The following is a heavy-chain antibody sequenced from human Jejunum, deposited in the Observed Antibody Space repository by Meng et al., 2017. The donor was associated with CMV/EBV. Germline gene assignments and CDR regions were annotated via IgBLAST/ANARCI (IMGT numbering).Heavy chain of an antibody. D-gene: IGHD3-10*01. CDR1: GFSVSSNY. Sequence: VHLVTSGRGWVQPGGSLGLSCVASGFSVSSNYMSWVRQAPGKGLQWVSIIYNDGTTYYGDSVKGRFAISRDNSKNTLYLQMNSLRPDDTAVYYCARDRPLGGWGDFDQWGQGTLVTVSS. CDR3: ARDRPLGGWGDFDQ. V-gene: IGHV3-66*01. CDR2: IYNDGTT. J-gene: IGHJ4*02.